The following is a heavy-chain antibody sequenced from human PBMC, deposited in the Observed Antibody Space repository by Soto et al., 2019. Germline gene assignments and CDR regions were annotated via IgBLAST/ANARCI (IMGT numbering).Heavy chain of an antibody. CDR1: GYTFSNYG. J-gene: IGHJ5*02. CDR2: ISLYSDGT. Sequence: QVQLVQSGGEVKRPGASVKVSCKTSGYTFSNYGITWVRQAPGQPLEWLGWISLYSDGTNYAQKFQGRGSMTTDTTTTTAEMELRSLRSDDTAVYYCSRVVPGAEAWFGPWGQGTLVTVSS. V-gene: IGHV1-18*01. CDR3: SRVVPGAEAWFGP. D-gene: IGHD2-2*01.